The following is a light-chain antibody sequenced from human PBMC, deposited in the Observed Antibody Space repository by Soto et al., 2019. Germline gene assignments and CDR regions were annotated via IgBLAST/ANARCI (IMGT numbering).Light chain of an antibody. J-gene: IGLJ1*01. CDR1: SGDVGGYNY. CDR2: EVS. CDR3: SSYTSSSTYV. V-gene: IGLV2-14*01. Sequence: QSVLTQPASVSGPPGQAITISCTGTSGDVGGYNYVSWYQQHPGKAPKLMIYEVSNRPSGVSNRFSGSKSGNTASLTISGLQAEDEADYYCSSYTSSSTYVFGTGTKVTV.